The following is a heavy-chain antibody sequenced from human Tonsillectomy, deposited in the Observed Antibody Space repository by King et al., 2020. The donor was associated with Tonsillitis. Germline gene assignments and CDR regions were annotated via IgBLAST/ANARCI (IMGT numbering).Heavy chain of an antibody. CDR2: IYPDDSDT. D-gene: IGHD3-22*01. J-gene: IGHJ3*02. Sequence: QLVQSGAEVKKPGESLKISCKGSGYSFTNYWIGWVRQMPGKGLEWMGIIYPDDSDTRYSPSFQGQVTISADKSISTAYLQWSSLKASDTAMYYCARPLAFSSGYYNGFDNWGQGTMVTVSS. CDR1: GYSFTNYW. CDR3: ARPLAFSSGYYNGFDN. V-gene: IGHV5-51*01.